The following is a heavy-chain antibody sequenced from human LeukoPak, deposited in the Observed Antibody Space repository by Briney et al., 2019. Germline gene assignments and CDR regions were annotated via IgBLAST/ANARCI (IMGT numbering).Heavy chain of an antibody. V-gene: IGHV4-30-4*01. CDR3: ARGLGNSSGWWGY. CDR1: GGSISSADYS. J-gene: IGHJ4*02. Sequence: SQTLSLTCTVSGGSISSADYSWSWIRQPPGKGLEWIGYIYYSGSTYYNPSLKSRVTISVDTSKNQFSLRLSSVTAADTAVYYCARGLGNSSGWWGYWGQGTLVTVSS. CDR2: IYYSGST. D-gene: IGHD6-19*01.